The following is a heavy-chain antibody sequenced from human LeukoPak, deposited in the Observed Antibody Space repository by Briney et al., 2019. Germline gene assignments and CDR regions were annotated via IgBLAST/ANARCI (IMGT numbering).Heavy chain of an antibody. CDR2: INPSGGST. J-gene: IGHJ5*02. D-gene: IGHD6-19*01. CDR3: ARDHGNSGWYRWFDP. Sequence: ASVKVSCKASGCPFNSYYMHWVRQAPGQGLEWMGIINPSGGSTAYAQKFQGRVTMTRDTSTSTVYMELSTLRSEDTAVYYCARDHGNSGWYRWFDPWGQGTLVTVSS. V-gene: IGHV1-46*02. CDR1: GCPFNSYY.